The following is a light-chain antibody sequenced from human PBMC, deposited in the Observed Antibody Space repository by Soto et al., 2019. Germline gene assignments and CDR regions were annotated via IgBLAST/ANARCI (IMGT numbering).Light chain of an antibody. CDR3: MQALQSRS. CDR2: LAS. J-gene: IGKJ2*03. CDR1: RSLVHGNGNKY. V-gene: IGKV2-28*01. Sequence: VLTQSPLSLSVTPGEPASISCRSSRSLVHGNGNKYIDGYLQKPGQYPQLLIYLASNRASGVHDRCNGSGSGADFTLQSSRVEADDVGVYYCMQALQSRSVGQGTKLEI.